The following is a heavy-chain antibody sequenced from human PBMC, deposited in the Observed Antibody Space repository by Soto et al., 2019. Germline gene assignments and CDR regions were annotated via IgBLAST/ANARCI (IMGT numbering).Heavy chain of an antibody. D-gene: IGHD1-20*01. Sequence: GGSLRLSCAGSGFTFSGYAMTWVRQAPGKGLEWVSVISTSGDRPDYADSVKGRFTISRDNSKNMLYLQMNSLRVEDTAMYYCAFKGTFNSHYWGHGTPVTVSS. J-gene: IGHJ4*01. V-gene: IGHV3-23*01. CDR3: AFKGTFNSHY. CDR2: ISTSGDRP. CDR1: GFTFSGYA.